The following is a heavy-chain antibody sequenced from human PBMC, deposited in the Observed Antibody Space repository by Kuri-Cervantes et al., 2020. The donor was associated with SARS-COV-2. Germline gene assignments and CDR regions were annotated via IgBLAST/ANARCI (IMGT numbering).Heavy chain of an antibody. CDR1: GGSISSSSYY. D-gene: IGHD6-6*01. V-gene: IGHV4-39*07. Sequence: GSLRLSCTVSGGSISSSSYYWGWIRQPPGKGLEWIGSIYYSGSTYYNPSLKSRVTISVDTSKNQFSLKLSSVTAADTAVYYCARVLARGWFDPWGQGTLVTVSS. CDR3: ARVLARGWFDP. CDR2: IYYSGST. J-gene: IGHJ5*02.